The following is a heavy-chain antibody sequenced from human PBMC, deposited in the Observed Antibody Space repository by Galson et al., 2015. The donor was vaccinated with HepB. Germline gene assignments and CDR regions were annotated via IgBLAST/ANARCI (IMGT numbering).Heavy chain of an antibody. CDR3: ARVTSIYDFSSRAYSYYYYGMDV. CDR1: GYTFTSYV. D-gene: IGHD6-19*01. CDR2: INTNTGTP. V-gene: IGHV7-4-1*02. Sequence: ASGYTFTSYVIIWVRQAPGQGLEWMGGINTNTGTPTYAQGFTGRFVFSLDTSVSTAYLQISSLKTEDTAVYYCARVTSIYDFSSRAYSYYYYGMDVWGQGTTVAVSS. J-gene: IGHJ6*02.